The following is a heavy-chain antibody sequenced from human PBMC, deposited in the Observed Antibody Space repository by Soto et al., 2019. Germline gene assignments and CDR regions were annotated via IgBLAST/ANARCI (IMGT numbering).Heavy chain of an antibody. V-gene: IGHV5-51*01. D-gene: IGHD3-10*01. CDR2: IYPGDSDT. Sequence: GESLKISCQTSGYNFTTYWIGWVRQMPGKGLEWMGIIYPGDSDTRYSPSFQGQVTISADKSISTAYLQWSSLKASDSAVYYCVRDSSITVVRGFIPQYNWFDPWGQGTLVTVSS. J-gene: IGHJ5*02. CDR3: VRDSSITVVRGFIPQYNWFDP. CDR1: GYNFTTYW.